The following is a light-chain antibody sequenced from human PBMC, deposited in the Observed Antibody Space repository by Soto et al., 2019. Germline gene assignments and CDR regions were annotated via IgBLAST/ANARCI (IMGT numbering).Light chain of an antibody. CDR3: QNYNNLAMT. Sequence: DIQLTQSPPSLSASIGDRVTITCRASQDINKYLAWYQQKAGKVPNLLIYDASTLQSGVPSRFSGSGSGTDFTLTISSLQPEDVATYYCQNYNNLAMTFGPGTKVDVK. V-gene: IGKV1-27*01. J-gene: IGKJ3*01. CDR1: QDINKY. CDR2: DAS.